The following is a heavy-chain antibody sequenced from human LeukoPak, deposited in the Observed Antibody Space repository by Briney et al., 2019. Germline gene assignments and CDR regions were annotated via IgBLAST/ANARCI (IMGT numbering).Heavy chain of an antibody. CDR1: TSY. CDR3: ARDRAEYQLLAYNWFDP. J-gene: IGHJ5*02. CDR2: IGSYEGDT. V-gene: IGHV1-18*01. D-gene: IGHD2-2*01. Sequence: ASVKVSCTATSYISWVRQAPGQGREWMGWIGSYEGDTYYAQKFQGRVTVTTDTSTSTAYMELRSLTSDDTAVYYCARDRAEYQLLAYNWFDPWGQGTLVTVSS.